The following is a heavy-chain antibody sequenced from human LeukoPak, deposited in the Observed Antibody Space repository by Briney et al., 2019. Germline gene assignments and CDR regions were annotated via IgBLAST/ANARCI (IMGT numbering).Heavy chain of an antibody. CDR1: GYSISSGYY. J-gene: IGHJ4*02. Sequence: SGTLSLTCAVSGYSISSGYYWGWIRQPPGKGLEWIGSIYHSGSTYYNPSLKSRVTISVDTSKNQFSLKLSSVTAADTAVYYCARDEAVVVDYWGQGTLVTVSS. D-gene: IGHD6-19*01. CDR2: IYHSGST. CDR3: ARDEAVVVDY. V-gene: IGHV4-38-2*02.